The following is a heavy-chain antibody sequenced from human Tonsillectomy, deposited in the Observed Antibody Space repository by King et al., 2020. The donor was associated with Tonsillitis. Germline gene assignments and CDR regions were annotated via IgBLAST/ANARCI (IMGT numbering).Heavy chain of an antibody. CDR3: VRVAYYYDNSGYPFDY. V-gene: IGHV3-21*01. CDR2: ISDGSRYI. Sequence: VQLVESGGGLVKPGGSLRLSCAASGFTFSTYSFNWVRQAPGKGLEWVSSISDGSRYIFYADSVKGRFTISRDNAKNSLYLQMNSLRAEDTDVYYCVRVAYYYDNSGYPFDYWGQGTLVTVSS. D-gene: IGHD3-22*01. J-gene: IGHJ4*02. CDR1: GFTFSTYS.